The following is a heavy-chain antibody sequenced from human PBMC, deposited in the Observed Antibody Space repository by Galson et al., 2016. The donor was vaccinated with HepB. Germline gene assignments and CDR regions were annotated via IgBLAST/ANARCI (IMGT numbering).Heavy chain of an antibody. J-gene: IGHJ2*01. D-gene: IGHD3-10*01. Sequence: TLSLTCTVSVGSISSDLYHWSWIRQHPGKGLEWIGYIFYSGSTYSNPSLKSRVTRSIDPSKNQFSLRLTSVTAADTAVDYWARGDFGEWYFALWGRGTLVTVSS. V-gene: IGHV4-31*03. CDR1: VGSISSDLYH. CDR2: IFYSGST. CDR3: ARGDFGEWYFAL.